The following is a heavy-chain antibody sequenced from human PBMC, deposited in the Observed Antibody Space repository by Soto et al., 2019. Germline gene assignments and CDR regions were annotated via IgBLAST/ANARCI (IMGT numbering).Heavy chain of an antibody. J-gene: IGHJ4*02. Sequence: QAQLVQYGAEVKKPGASVKVSCKASGYTFTGYYMHWVRQAPGQGLEWMGWINPNSGGTNYAQKLQGRVTMDRDTSISPAYMELSRLRSDDTAVYYCARGAIAAADPCHYWGQGTLVTVSS. CDR1: GYTFTGYY. CDR2: INPNSGGT. CDR3: ARGAIAAADPCHY. V-gene: IGHV1-2*02. D-gene: IGHD6-13*01.